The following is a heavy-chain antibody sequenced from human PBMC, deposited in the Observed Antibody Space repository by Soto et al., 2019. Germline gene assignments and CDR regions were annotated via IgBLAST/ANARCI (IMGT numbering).Heavy chain of an antibody. CDR2: ISAYNGNT. Sequence: GASVKVSFKASGYTFTSYGISWVRQAPGQGLEWMGWISAYNGNTNYAQKLQGRVTMTTDTSTSTAYMELRSLRSDDTAVYYWARSRRPSQWFDYFDYWGQGTLVTVSS. CDR3: ARSRRPSQWFDYFDY. D-gene: IGHD3-10*01. V-gene: IGHV1-18*01. J-gene: IGHJ4*02. CDR1: GYTFTSYG.